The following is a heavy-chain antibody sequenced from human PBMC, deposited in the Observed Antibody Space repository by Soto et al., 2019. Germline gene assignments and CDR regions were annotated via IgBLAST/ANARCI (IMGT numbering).Heavy chain of an antibody. V-gene: IGHV1-18*04. CDR1: GYTFTSYG. Sequence: ASVKVSCKASGYTFTSYGISWVRQAPGQGLEWMGWISAYNGNTNYAQKLQGRVTMTTDTSTSTAYMELRSLRSDDTAVYYCARLTKHCSGGSCYPNWLDPWGQGTLVTVSS. D-gene: IGHD2-15*01. J-gene: IGHJ5*02. CDR2: ISAYNGNT. CDR3: ARLTKHCSGGSCYPNWLDP.